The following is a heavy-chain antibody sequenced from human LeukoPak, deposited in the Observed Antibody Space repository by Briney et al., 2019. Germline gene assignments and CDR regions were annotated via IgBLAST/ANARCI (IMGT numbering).Heavy chain of an antibody. D-gene: IGHD1-26*01. CDR3: ARRWVGATYDY. V-gene: IGHV3-7*01. CDR2: IKQDGSEK. Sequence: WVANIKQDGSEKYYVDSVKGRFTISRDNAKNSLYLQMNSLRAEDTAVYYCARRWVGATYDYWGQGTLVTVSS. J-gene: IGHJ4*02.